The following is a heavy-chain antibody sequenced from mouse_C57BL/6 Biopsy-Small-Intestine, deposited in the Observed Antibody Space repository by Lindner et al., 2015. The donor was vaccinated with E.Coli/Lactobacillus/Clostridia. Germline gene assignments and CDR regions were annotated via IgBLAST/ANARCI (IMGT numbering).Heavy chain of an antibody. V-gene: IGHV1-81*01. CDR1: GYTFTSYG. D-gene: IGHD1-1*01. Sequence: SVKVSCKASGYTFTSYGISWVRQAPGQGLEWMGWISAYNGNTNYAQKLQGRVTMTTDTSTSTAYMELRSLRSDDTAVYYCARDSSSWYYYYYGMDVWGQGTTVTVFS. J-gene: IGHJ1*01. CDR2: ISAYNGNT. CDR3: ARDSSSWYYYYYGMDV.